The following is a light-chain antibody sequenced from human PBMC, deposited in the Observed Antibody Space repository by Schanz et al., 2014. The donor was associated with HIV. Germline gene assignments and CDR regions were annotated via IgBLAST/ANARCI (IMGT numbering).Light chain of an antibody. CDR1: TGAVTSGYC. CDR3: LLYYGGTQV. CDR2: RIS. V-gene: IGLV7-43*01. Sequence: QAVVTQEPSLTVSPGGTVTLTCASSTGAVTSGYCPNWFQQKPGQAPRTLIYRISNKHSWTPAQFSGSLLGGKAALTLSGVQPEDEADYYCLLYYGGTQVFGGGTKLTVL. J-gene: IGLJ3*02.